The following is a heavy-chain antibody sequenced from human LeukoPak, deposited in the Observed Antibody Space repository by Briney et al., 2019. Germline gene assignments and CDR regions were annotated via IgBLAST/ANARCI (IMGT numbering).Heavy chain of an antibody. CDR1: GFTFSSHG. J-gene: IGHJ4*02. D-gene: IGHD1-7*01. CDR2: ISPRGDIL. V-gene: IGHV3-23*01. Sequence: GGSLRLSCAASGFTFSSHGMNWVRQAPGKGLEWVSGISPRGDILYYADSVKGQFTISRDNSKNTVYLQMNSLRAEDTAVYYCAKAMRNYASSDYWGQGTLVTVSS. CDR3: AKAMRNYASSDY.